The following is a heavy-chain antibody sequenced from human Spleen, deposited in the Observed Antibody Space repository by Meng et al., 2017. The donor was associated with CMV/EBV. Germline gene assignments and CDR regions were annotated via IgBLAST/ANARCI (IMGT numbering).Heavy chain of an antibody. J-gene: IGHJ4*02. V-gene: IGHV3-30*02. CDR1: GFTFSSYG. CDR2: VRYDGSNK. CDR3: AKGTGGGDCFGFCY. Sequence: GESLKISCAASGFTFSSYGMHWVRQAPGKGLEWVAFVRYDGSNKYYADSVKGRFTISRDNSKNTLYLQMNSLRAEDTAVYYCAKGTGGGDCFGFCYWGQGTLVTVSS. D-gene: IGHD2-21*01.